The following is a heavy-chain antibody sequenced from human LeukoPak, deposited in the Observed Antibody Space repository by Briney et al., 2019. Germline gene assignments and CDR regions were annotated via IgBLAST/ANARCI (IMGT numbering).Heavy chain of an antibody. Sequence: PGGSLRLSCAASGFTFSSYGMSWVRQAPGKGLEWVSAIGGSGGSTYYADSVKGRFTISRDDSKNTLYPQMNSLRAEDTAVYYCANLKDSGYDSAKLFYYYYYMDVWGKGTTVTISS. J-gene: IGHJ6*03. CDR3: ANLKDSGYDSAKLFYYYYYMDV. CDR1: GFTFSSYG. CDR2: IGGSGGST. D-gene: IGHD5-12*01. V-gene: IGHV3-23*01.